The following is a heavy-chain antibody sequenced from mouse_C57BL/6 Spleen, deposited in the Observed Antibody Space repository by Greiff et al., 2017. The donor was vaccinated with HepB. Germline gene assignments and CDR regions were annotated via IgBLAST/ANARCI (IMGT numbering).Heavy chain of an antibody. CDR1: GYTFTSYW. CDR2: IHPNSGST. Sequence: QVQLKQPGAELVKPGASVKLSCKASGYTFTSYWMHWVKPRPGQGLEWIGMIHPNSGSTNYNEKFKSKTTLTVDKSSSTAYMQLSSLTSEDSAVYYCARWGITTVVADYFDYWGQGTTLTVSS. V-gene: IGHV1-64*01. D-gene: IGHD1-1*01. CDR3: ARWGITTVVADYFDY. J-gene: IGHJ2*01.